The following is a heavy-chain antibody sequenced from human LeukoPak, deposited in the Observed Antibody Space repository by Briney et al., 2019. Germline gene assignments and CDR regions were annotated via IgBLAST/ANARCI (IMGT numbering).Heavy chain of an antibody. CDR2: IRYDGSNQ. D-gene: IGHD5-18*01. V-gene: IGHV3-30*02. J-gene: IGHJ4*02. CDR1: GFTFSSSG. CDR3: AKESQRGYSYGYIRDYFDS. Sequence: GGSLRLSCAASGFTFSSSGMHWVRQAPGKGLEWVAFIRYDGSNQYYAESAKGRFTISRDKSKNTLYLQMNSLRVEDTAVYYCAKESQRGYSYGYIRDYFDSWGQGTLVTVSS.